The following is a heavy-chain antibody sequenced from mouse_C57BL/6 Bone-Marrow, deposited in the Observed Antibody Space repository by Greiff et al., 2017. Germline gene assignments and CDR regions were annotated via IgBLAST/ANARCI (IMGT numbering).Heavy chain of an antibody. D-gene: IGHD2-4*01. CDR3: ATYYDYDEFAY. J-gene: IGHJ3*01. Sequence: VQGVESGAELARPGASVKLSCKASGYTFTSYGISWVKQSTGQGLEWIGEIYPRSGNTYYNEKFKGKATLTADKSSSTAYMELRSLTSEDSAVYFCATYYDYDEFAYWGQGTLVTVSA. V-gene: IGHV1-81*01. CDR2: IYPRSGNT. CDR1: GYTFTSYG.